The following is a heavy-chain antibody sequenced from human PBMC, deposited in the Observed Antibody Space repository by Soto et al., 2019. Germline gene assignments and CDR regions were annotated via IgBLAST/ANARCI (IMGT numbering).Heavy chain of an antibody. CDR1: GFTFSSYG. CDR3: AKDLGVARYYYGMDV. V-gene: IGHV3-30*18. D-gene: IGHD3-3*01. Sequence: AGGSLRLSCAASGFTFSSYGMHWVRQAPGKGLEWVAVISYDGSNKYYADSVKGRFTISRDNSKNTLYLQMNSLRAEDTAVYYCAKDLGVARYYYGMDVWGQGTTVTVSS. CDR2: ISYDGSNK. J-gene: IGHJ6*02.